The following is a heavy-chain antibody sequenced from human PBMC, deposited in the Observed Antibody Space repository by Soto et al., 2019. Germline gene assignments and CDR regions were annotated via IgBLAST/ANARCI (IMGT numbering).Heavy chain of an antibody. CDR2: ISYDGSNK. V-gene: IGHV3-30*18. CDR1: GFTFSSYG. CDR3: AKEGSYPLYGDYGLFDY. J-gene: IGHJ4*02. Sequence: GGSLRLSCAASGFTFSSYGMHWVRQAPGKGLEWVAVISYDGSNKYYADSVKGRFTISRDNSKNTLYLQMNSLRAEDTAVYYCAKEGSYPLYGDYGLFDYWGQGTLVTVSS. D-gene: IGHD4-17*01.